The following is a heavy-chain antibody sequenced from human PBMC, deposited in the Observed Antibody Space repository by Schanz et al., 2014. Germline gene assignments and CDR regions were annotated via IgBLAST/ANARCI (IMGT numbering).Heavy chain of an antibody. CDR1: GASISSSNW. CDR3: ARAARRTRVVPLYFDY. J-gene: IGHJ4*02. Sequence: QVQLQESGPGLVKPSQTLSLTCAVSGASISSSNWWSWVRQPPGKGLEWIGEIYHSGNTNYNASLKSRVTISVAKSKNQCSLKVRSVTAADTAVYYCARAARRTRVVPLYFDYWGQGTLVTVSS. V-gene: IGHV4-4*02. CDR2: IYHSGNT. D-gene: IGHD2-2*01.